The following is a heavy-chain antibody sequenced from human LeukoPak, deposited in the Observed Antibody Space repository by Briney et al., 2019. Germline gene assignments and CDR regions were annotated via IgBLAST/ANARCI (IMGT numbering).Heavy chain of an antibody. CDR1: GGSISSSNW. Sequence: SETLSLTCAVSGGSISSSNWWSWVRQPPGKGLEWIGEIYHSGSTNYNPSLKSRVTISVDTSKNQFSLKLSSVTAADTAVYYCARQRRGIPHDAFDIWGQGTMVTVSS. CDR3: ARQRRGIPHDAFDI. D-gene: IGHD6-25*01. V-gene: IGHV4-4*02. J-gene: IGHJ3*02. CDR2: IYHSGST.